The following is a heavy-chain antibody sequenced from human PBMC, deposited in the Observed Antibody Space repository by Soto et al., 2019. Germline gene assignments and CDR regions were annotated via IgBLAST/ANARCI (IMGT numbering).Heavy chain of an antibody. D-gene: IGHD3-22*01. V-gene: IGHV3-21*01. CDR2: ISSSSSYI. J-gene: IGHJ4*02. CDR3: ARDYYDSSGYYYGRDY. CDR1: GFTFSSYS. Sequence: GGSLRLSCAASGFTFSSYSMNWVRQAPGKGLEWASSISSSSSYIYYADSVKGRFTISRDNAKNSLYLQMNSLRAEDTAVYYCARDYYDSSGYYYGRDYWGQGTLVTVSS.